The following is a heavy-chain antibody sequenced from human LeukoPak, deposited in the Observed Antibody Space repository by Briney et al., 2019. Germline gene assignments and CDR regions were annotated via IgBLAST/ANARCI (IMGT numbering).Heavy chain of an antibody. Sequence: GGSLRLSCAASGFTFSGHGMPWVRQAPGKGLEWVAHIKFDGNDKYYGESVEGRFSISRDNSKNTLFLQMNSLRVEDTALYYCARQVGSTRSYFDSWGQGTLVTVSS. D-gene: IGHD1-26*01. CDR2: IKFDGNDK. CDR3: ARQVGSTRSYFDS. J-gene: IGHJ4*02. V-gene: IGHV3-33*01. CDR1: GFTFSGHG.